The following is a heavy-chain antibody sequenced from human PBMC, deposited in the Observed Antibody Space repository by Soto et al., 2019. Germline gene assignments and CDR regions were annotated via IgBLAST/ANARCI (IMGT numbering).Heavy chain of an antibody. CDR3: ARDHGPGSITYFDY. Sequence: SVKVSCKASGGTFSSYAISWVRQAPGQGLEWMGGIIPIFGTANYAQKFQGRVTITADESTSTAYMELSSLRSEDTAVYYCARDHGPGSITYFDYWGQGTLVTVSS. V-gene: IGHV1-69*13. CDR1: GGTFSSYA. CDR2: IIPIFGTA. D-gene: IGHD3-10*01. J-gene: IGHJ4*02.